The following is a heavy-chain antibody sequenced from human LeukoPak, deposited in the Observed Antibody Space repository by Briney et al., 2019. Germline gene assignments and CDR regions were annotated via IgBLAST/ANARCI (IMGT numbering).Heavy chain of an antibody. CDR1: GFTFSSYS. D-gene: IGHD6-19*01. V-gene: IGHV3-21*01. CDR2: ISSSSSYI. J-gene: IGHJ4*02. Sequence: KPGGSLRLSCAASGFTFSSYSMNWVRQAPGKGLEWVSSISSSSSYIYYADSVKGRFTISRDNLKNTLYMQMNSLRLEDTAVYYCARVYTPYSTGWFGVDYWGQGTLVTVSS. CDR3: ARVYTPYSTGWFGVDY.